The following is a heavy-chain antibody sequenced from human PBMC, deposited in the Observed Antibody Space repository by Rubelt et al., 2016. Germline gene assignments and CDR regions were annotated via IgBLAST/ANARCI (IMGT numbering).Heavy chain of an antibody. CDR2: INAGNCTT. J-gene: IGHJ4*02. V-gene: IGHV1-3*01. CDR3: ARGVVAIGV. CDR1: GYTFTSYA. Sequence: QVQLVQSGAEVKKPGASVKVSCKASGYTFTSYAMHWVRQAPGQRLEWMGWINAGNCTTKYPQKVQCRVTITRDTSASTAYMELSSLRSEDTAVYYCARGVVAIGVWGQGTLVTVSS. D-gene: IGHD2-15*01.